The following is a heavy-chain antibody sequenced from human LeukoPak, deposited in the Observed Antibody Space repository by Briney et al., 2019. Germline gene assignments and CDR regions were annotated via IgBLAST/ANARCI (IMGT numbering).Heavy chain of an antibody. CDR1: GFIFSNYA. V-gene: IGHV3-33*01. D-gene: IGHD3-3*01. J-gene: IGHJ4*02. CDR2: IWSDESHR. CDR3: ARGQYDAFDY. Sequence: GKSLRLSCAASGFIFSNYAIHWVRQAPGRGLEWVAVIWSDESHRYYADSVKGRFTISRDNSKSTLYLQMNSLRVEDTAVYYCARGQYDAFDYWGQGTLVTVSS.